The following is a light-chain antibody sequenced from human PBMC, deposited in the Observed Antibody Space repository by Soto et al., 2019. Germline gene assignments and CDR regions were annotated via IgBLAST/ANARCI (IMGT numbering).Light chain of an antibody. Sequence: EIVLTECAGTLSLSPGETATLSCRASQSLSSNYLAWYQQRPGQAPRLVIYGASTRATGIPDRLSGSASGTDFTLTISRLEPEDFAVYYCQEHGSSPRTCGQGTKVDIK. V-gene: IGKV3-20*01. CDR1: QSLSSNY. J-gene: IGKJ1*01. CDR2: GAS. CDR3: QEHGSSPRT.